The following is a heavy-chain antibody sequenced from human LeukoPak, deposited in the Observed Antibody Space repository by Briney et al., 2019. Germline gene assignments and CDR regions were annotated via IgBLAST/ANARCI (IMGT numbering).Heavy chain of an antibody. J-gene: IGHJ4*02. V-gene: IGHV3-23*01. CDR3: AKDQSAAGYYFDY. Sequence: GGSLRLSCAASGFTFSSYAMSWVRQAPGKWLEWVSAISGSGGSIYYADSVKGRFTISRDNSNNTLYLQMNSLRAEDTAVYYCAKDQSAAGYYFDYWGQGTLVTVSS. CDR1: GFTFSSYA. D-gene: IGHD6-13*01. CDR2: ISGSGGSI.